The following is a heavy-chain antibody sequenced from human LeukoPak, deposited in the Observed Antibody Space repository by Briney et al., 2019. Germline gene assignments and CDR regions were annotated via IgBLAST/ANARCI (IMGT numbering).Heavy chain of an antibody. D-gene: IGHD6-6*01. J-gene: IGHJ4*02. Sequence: PGGSLRLSCAASGFTFSSYGMHWVRQAPGKGLEWVAVISYDGSNKYYADSVKGRFTISRDNTKNSLYLQMNSLRAEDTAVYYCARMGSSSSSYWGQGTLVTVSS. CDR2: ISYDGSNK. CDR1: GFTFSSYG. V-gene: IGHV3-30*03. CDR3: ARMGSSSSSY.